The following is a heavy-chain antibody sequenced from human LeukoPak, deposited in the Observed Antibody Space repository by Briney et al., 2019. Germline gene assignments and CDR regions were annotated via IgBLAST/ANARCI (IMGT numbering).Heavy chain of an antibody. Sequence: GEALKISCKGSGYSFSSYWIGWVRQMPGEGLEWMGIIYPGDSDATYSPSFQGQVTISADKSISTAYLQWRSLKASDTAMYYCERQGIVYASVDYWGQGTLVTVSS. J-gene: IGHJ4*02. CDR2: IYPGDSDA. V-gene: IGHV5-51*01. D-gene: IGHD2-8*01. CDR3: ERQGIVYASVDY. CDR1: GYSFSSYW.